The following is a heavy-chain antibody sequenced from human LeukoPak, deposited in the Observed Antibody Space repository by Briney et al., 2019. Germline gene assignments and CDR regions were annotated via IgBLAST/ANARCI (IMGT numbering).Heavy chain of an antibody. CDR2: IKQDGSEK. D-gene: IGHD3-16*01. CDR3: ARGGFDY. CDR1: GFTVSSNY. V-gene: IGHV3-7*01. J-gene: IGHJ4*02. Sequence: GGSLRLSCAASGFTVSSNYMSWVRQAPGKGLEWVANIKQDGSEKYYVDSVKGRFTISRDNAKNSLYLQMNSLRAEDTAVYYCARGGFDYWGQGTLVTVSS.